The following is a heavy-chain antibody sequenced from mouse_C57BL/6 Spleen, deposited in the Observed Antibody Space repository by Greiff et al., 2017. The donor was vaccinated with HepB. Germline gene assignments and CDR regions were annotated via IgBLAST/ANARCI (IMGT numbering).Heavy chain of an antibody. CDR3: ARIDYDYDEYFDY. D-gene: IGHD2-4*01. Sequence: VQLQQPGAELVKPGASVKLSCKASGYTFTSYWMHWVKQRPGQGLEWIGMIHPNSGSTNYNEKFKSKATLTVDKSSSTAYMQLSSLTSEDSAVYYCARIDYDYDEYFDYWGQGTTLTVSS. CDR2: IHPNSGST. J-gene: IGHJ2*01. CDR1: GYTFTSYW. V-gene: IGHV1-64*01.